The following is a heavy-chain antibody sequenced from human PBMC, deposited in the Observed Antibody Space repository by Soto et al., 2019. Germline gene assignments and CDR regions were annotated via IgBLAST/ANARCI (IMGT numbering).Heavy chain of an antibody. CDR2: IYTSGST. CDR1: GGSIIRYY. CDR3: VLQLGYYYDSTGYLGEP. Sequence: SATMSLTCTVSGGSIIRYYWSWIRQPAGKRLEWIGRIYTSGSTNYNPSLKSRVTMSVDTSKNQFSLKLSSVTDADTAVYYCVLQLGYYYDSTGYLGEPWGQGTLVIV. V-gene: IGHV4-4*07. D-gene: IGHD3-22*01. J-gene: IGHJ5*02.